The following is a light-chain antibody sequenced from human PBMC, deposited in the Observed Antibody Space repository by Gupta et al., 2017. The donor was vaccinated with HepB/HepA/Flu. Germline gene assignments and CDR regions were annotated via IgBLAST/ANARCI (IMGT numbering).Light chain of an antibody. CDR2: EVS. V-gene: IGLV2-14*03. Sequence: QSALTQVDSVSGSPGQSITISCTGPSTDIGGYEYVSWYQQHPVKAPKLLIYEVSRRPSGVSSRFSASKSGITASLTISGLQAEDEADYYCTSYGHTTHIVFGGGTKLTVL. CDR1: STDIGGYEY. J-gene: IGLJ2*01. CDR3: TSYGHTTHIV.